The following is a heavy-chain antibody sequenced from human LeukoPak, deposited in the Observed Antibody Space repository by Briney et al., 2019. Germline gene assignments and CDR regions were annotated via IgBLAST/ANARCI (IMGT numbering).Heavy chain of an antibody. Sequence: ASVKVSCKXSGGTFSSYAISWVRQSPGQGLERMGGIIPIFGTANYSQKFQGRVTITTDESASTAYMELSSLRSEDTAVYYCARSPKGQEWAYFDYWGQGTLVTVSS. CDR2: IIPIFGTA. CDR1: GGTFSSYA. CDR3: ARSPKGQEWAYFDY. D-gene: IGHD1-26*01. V-gene: IGHV1-69*05. J-gene: IGHJ4*02.